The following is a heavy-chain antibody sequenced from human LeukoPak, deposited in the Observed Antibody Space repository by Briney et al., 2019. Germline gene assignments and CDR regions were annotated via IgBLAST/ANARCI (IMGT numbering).Heavy chain of an antibody. J-gene: IGHJ5*02. Sequence: PGGSLRLSCAASGFTFSSYAMSWVRQAPGKGLEWVSAISGSGGSTYYADSVRGRFTISRDNSKNTLYLQMNSLRAEDTAVYYCAKDPPVVPAAIVGVGWFDPWGQGTLVTVSS. V-gene: IGHV3-23*01. CDR3: AKDPPVVPAAIVGVGWFDP. CDR1: GFTFSSYA. D-gene: IGHD2-2*01. CDR2: ISGSGGST.